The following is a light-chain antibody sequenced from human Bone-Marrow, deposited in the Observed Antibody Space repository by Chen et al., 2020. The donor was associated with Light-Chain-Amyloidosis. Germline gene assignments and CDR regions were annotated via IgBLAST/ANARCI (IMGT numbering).Light chain of an antibody. J-gene: IGLJ2*01. V-gene: IGLV2-23*02. Sequence: QSALTQPASVSGSPGQSIPISCTGTSSDVGSDNLVSWDQQHPGKAPKLMIYEVSQRPSGVSNCCSGSKSGNAAAVTIAGLQAEAEADYYCCSYAGSSTVVFGGGTKLTVL. CDR3: CSYAGSSTVV. CDR2: EVS. CDR1: SSDVGSDNL.